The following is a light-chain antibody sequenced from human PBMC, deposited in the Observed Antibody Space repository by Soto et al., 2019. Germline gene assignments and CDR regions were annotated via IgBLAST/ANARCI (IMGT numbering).Light chain of an antibody. J-gene: IGLJ3*02. CDR3: AAWDDSLRVM. V-gene: IGLV1-47*01. CDR1: SSNIGSFY. Sequence: QPVLTQSPSASGTPGQRVTISCSGSSSNIGSFYVYWYQQLPGSAPKLLIYRNSQRPSGVPDRFSGSKSGTSASLAISGLRSEDEADYYCAAWDDSLRVMFGGGTKLTVL. CDR2: RNS.